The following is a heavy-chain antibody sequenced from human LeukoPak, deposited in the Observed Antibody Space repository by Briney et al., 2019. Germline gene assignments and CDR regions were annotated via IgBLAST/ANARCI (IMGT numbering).Heavy chain of an antibody. D-gene: IGHD5-18*01. CDR2: ISSFSGTI. V-gene: IGHV3-48*01. CDR3: ARVGTAMVTIVAPYYMDV. Sequence: GGSLRLSCVASGITFSSYSMNWVRQAPGKGLEWVSYISSFSGTINYADSVKGRFTISRDNAKNSLYLQMNSLRAEDTAVYYCARVGTAMVTIVAPYYMDVWGKGTTVTVSS. J-gene: IGHJ6*03. CDR1: GITFSSYS.